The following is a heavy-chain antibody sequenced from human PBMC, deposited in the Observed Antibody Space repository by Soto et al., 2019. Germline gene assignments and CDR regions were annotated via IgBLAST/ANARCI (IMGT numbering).Heavy chain of an antibody. Sequence: ASVKVSCKASGYTFTSYGISWVRQAPGQGLERMGWISAYNGNTNYAQKLQGRVTMTTDTSTSTAYMELRSLRSDDTAVYYCARNDDILTGLDWFDPWGQGTLVTVSS. CDR2: ISAYNGNT. J-gene: IGHJ5*02. V-gene: IGHV1-18*01. D-gene: IGHD3-9*01. CDR3: ARNDDILTGLDWFDP. CDR1: GYTFTSYG.